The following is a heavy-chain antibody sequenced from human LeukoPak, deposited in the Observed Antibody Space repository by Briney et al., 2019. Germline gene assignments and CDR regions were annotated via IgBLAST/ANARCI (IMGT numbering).Heavy chain of an antibody. CDR2: IYDSGST. CDR1: GGSISSYY. D-gene: IGHD2/OR15-2a*01. V-gene: IGHV4-59*01. Sequence: SETLSLTCTVSGGSISSYYWNWIRQPPGKGLEWIGYIYDSGSTNYNPSLKSRVTISVDTSKNQFSLKLSSVTAADTAVYYCATSLSNYYNYCMDVWGKGTTVTVSS. CDR3: ATSLSNYYNYCMDV. J-gene: IGHJ6*03.